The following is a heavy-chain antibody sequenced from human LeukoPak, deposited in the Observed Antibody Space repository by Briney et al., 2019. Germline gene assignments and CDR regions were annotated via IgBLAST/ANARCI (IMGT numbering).Heavy chain of an antibody. CDR1: GFTFSNYV. CDR2: IYDDGSKE. V-gene: IGHV3-33*01. J-gene: IGHJ4*02. D-gene: IGHD3-3*01. Sequence: GRSLRLSCAASGFTFSNYVIHWVRQAPGKGLEWVAVIYDDGSKEYFADSVKGRFTISRDNSKNTVLLQMNRLRVEDTAVFYCARDFKSGYVDSWGQGTLVTVSS. CDR3: ARDFKSGYVDS.